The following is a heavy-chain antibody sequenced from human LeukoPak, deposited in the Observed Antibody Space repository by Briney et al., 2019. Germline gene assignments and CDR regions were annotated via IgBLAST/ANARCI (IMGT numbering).Heavy chain of an antibody. V-gene: IGHV3-23*01. Sequence: PGGSLRLSCAASGFTVSTYAMTWVRQAPGKGLEWVSGISTSGDRTYYADSVKGRFTISRDNSKNTLYLQMNSLRAEDTAEYYCARSAVGTSCCTAVDYWGQGTLVTVSS. CDR3: ARSAVGTSCCTAVDY. J-gene: IGHJ4*02. CDR1: GFTVSTYA. D-gene: IGHD1-26*01. CDR2: ISTSGDRT.